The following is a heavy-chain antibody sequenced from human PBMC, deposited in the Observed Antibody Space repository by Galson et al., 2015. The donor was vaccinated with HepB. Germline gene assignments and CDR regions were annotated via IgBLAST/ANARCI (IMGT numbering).Heavy chain of an antibody. J-gene: IGHJ5*02. Sequence: SVKVSCKASGYTFTSYDINWVRQATGQGLEWMGWMNPNSGNTGYAQKFQGRVTMTRNTSISTAYMELSSLRSEDTAVYYCARYIAAAGTHVGWFDPWGQGTLVTASS. V-gene: IGHV1-8*01. CDR2: MNPNSGNT. D-gene: IGHD6-13*01. CDR1: GYTFTSYD. CDR3: ARYIAAAGTHVGWFDP.